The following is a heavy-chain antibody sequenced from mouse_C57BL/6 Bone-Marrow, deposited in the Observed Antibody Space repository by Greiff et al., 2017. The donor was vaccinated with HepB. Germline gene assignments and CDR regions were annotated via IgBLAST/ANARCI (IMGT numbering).Heavy chain of an antibody. CDR2: ISDGGSYT. V-gene: IGHV5-4*01. J-gene: IGHJ2*01. CDR1: GFTFSSYA. D-gene: IGHD2-3*01. Sequence: VQLKESGGGLVKPGGSLKLSCAASGFTFSSYAMSWVRQTPEKRLEWVATISDGGSYTNYPDNVKGGFTISRDNAKNNLYLQMSHLKSQDTAMYDCARDVGLLLYPLAYWGQGTTLTVSS. CDR3: ARDVGLLLYPLAY.